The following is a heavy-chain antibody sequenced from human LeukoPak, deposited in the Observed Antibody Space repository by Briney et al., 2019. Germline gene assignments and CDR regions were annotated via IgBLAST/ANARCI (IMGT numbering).Heavy chain of an antibody. V-gene: IGHV1-69*13. CDR3: ARDPWLPDTAMVPFDY. Sequence: SVKVSCKASGGTFSSYAISWVRQAPGQGLEWMGGIIPIFGTANYAQKFQGRVTITADESTSTAYMELSSLRSEDTAVYYCARDPWLPDTAMVPFDYWGQGTLVTVSS. D-gene: IGHD5-18*01. CDR1: GGTFSSYA. CDR2: IIPIFGTA. J-gene: IGHJ4*02.